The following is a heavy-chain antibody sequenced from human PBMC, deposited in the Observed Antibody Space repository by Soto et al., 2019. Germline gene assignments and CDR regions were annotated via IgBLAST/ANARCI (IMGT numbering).Heavy chain of an antibody. J-gene: IGHJ6*02. CDR3: ARHRGYGSGSYSPLDYGMDV. D-gene: IGHD3-10*01. CDR2: IYASGST. CDR1: GSSISSFY. Sequence: SETLSLTCSVSGSSISSFYWSWIRQPPGKGLEWIGYIYASGSTNYNPSLKSRVTISVDTSNNQFSLRLRSVTAADTAVYYCARHRGYGSGSYSPLDYGMDVWGQGTTVTVS. V-gene: IGHV4-4*09.